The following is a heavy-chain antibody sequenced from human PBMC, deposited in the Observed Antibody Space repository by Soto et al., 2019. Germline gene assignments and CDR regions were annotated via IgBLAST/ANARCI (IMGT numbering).Heavy chain of an antibody. V-gene: IGHV4-30-4*01. CDR3: AREHYHITGNRIDS. D-gene: IGHD3-22*01. Sequence: SETLSLTCTVSGGSISGDYYWNWIRQAPGKGLEWIGYVYHTGSTYHNPSLKSRGSISVDTSNNQFSLKLSSVTAADTAVYFCAREHYHITGNRIDSWGQGIPVTVSS. J-gene: IGHJ5*01. CDR1: GGSISGDYY. CDR2: VYHTGST.